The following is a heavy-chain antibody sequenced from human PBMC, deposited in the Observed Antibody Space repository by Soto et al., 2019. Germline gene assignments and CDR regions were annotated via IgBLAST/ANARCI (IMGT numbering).Heavy chain of an antibody. V-gene: IGHV3-15*07. CDR1: GFTFSNAW. J-gene: IGHJ6*02. CDR3: TTDRCISTSCLYYYYYYGMDV. Sequence: GGSLRLSCAASGFTFSNAWMNWVRQAPGKGLEWVGRIKSKTDGGTTDYAAPVKGRFTISRDDSKNTLYLQMNSLKTEDTAVYYCTTDRCISTSCLYYYYYYGMDVWGQGTTVTVSS. D-gene: IGHD2-2*01. CDR2: IKSKTDGGTT.